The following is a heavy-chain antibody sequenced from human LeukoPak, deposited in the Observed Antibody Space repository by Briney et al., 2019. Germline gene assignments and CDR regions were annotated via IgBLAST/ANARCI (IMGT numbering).Heavy chain of an antibody. Sequence: GGSLRLSCAASGFTFSSYWMSWVRQAPGKGLEWVANIKQDGSEKYYVDSVEGRFTISRDNAKNSLYLQMNSLRAEDAAVYYCARDKVLLWFGESVAIDYWGQGTLVTVSS. CDR2: IKQDGSEK. CDR3: ARDKVLLWFGESVAIDY. V-gene: IGHV3-7*03. CDR1: GFTFSSYW. D-gene: IGHD3-10*01. J-gene: IGHJ4*02.